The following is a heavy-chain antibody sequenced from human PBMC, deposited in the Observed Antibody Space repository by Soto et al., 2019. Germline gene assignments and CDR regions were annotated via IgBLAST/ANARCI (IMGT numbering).Heavy chain of an antibody. CDR3: AKFTTVSQADSYYFDY. V-gene: IGHV5-51*01. Sequence: GESLKISCKGSGYSFTSYWIGWVRQMPGKGLEWMGSIYPGDSDTRYSPSFQGPVSISADKSINTAYLQWRSLKASDTAMSSCAKFTTVSQADSYYFDYWGQGTLVTVSS. CDR2: IYPGDSDT. CDR1: GYSFTSYW. J-gene: IGHJ4*02. D-gene: IGHD6-6*01.